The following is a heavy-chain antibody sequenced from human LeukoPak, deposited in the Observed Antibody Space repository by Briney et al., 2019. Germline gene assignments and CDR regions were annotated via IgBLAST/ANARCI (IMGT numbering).Heavy chain of an antibody. CDR3: ARANGDYGSSRWFDP. Sequence: ASVKVSCKASGYTFTNYDINWVRQATGQGLEWMGWMNPNSGNTGYAQRFQGRVTMTRNTSISTAYMELSSLRSEDTALYYCARANGDYGSSRWFDPWGQGTLVTVSS. D-gene: IGHD3-10*01. J-gene: IGHJ5*02. CDR1: GYTFTNYD. V-gene: IGHV1-8*01. CDR2: MNPNSGNT.